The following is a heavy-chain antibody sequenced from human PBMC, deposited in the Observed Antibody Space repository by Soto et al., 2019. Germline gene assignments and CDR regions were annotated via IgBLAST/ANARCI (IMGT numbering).Heavy chain of an antibody. V-gene: IGHV3-15*07. CDR2: LKSKSDGGAT. J-gene: IGHJ4*01. CDR1: GFTFGDTP. D-gene: IGHD4-4*01. CDR3: IAGRNTKGAHPFDY. Sequence: EVQLVQSGGGLVKPGGSVRLSCAASGFTFGDTPMNWVRQAPGKGLEWVGRLKSKSDGGATDLAAAVRGRFTISRDASTNTWNLQMDSLKTEDTAVYYCIAGRNTKGAHPFDYWGQGTLVTVSS.